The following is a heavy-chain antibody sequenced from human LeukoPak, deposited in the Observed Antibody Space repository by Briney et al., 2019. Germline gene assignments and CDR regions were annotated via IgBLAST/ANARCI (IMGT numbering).Heavy chain of an antibody. CDR2: IWYDGSNK. CDR3: ARGLMVRGGMSRFPLDY. V-gene: IGHV3-33*01. D-gene: IGHD3-10*01. J-gene: IGHJ4*02. Sequence: GGSLRLSCAASGFTFSSYGMHWVRQAPGKGLEWVAVIWYDGSNKYYADSVKGRFTISRDNSKNTLYLQMNSLRAEDTAVYYCARGLMVRGGMSRFPLDYWGQGTLVTVSS. CDR1: GFTFSSYG.